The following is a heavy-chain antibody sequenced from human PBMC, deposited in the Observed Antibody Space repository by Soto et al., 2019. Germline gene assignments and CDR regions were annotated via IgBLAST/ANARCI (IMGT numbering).Heavy chain of an antibody. CDR2: ITNKANSYTT. CDR3: VVCGSAALDS. J-gene: IGHJ4*02. D-gene: IGHD3-16*01. CDR1: GFTFSDHY. V-gene: IGHV3-72*01. Sequence: EVQLVESGGDLVQPGGSLRLSCEASGFTFSDHYMDWVRQAPGKGLELVGLITNKANSYTTGYAATVRGRFTISRDDSKNTLYLQMNTLKAEDTAVDYCVVCGSAALDSWGQGTLVTVS.